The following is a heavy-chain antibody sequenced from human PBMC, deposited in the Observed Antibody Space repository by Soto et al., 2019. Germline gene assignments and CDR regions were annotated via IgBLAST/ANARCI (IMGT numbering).Heavy chain of an antibody. J-gene: IGHJ6*02. V-gene: IGHV3-7*03. Sequence: EVQLVESGGGLVQPGGSLRLSCVGSGFRISNYFMSWVRQAPGKGLEWVANIKEDGSEKYYVESVKGRFTISRDNAKNSLYLQVNSLRDDDTAVYYCARPRFRGMDVWGQGTTVTVSS. CDR2: IKEDGSEK. CDR1: GFRISNYF. D-gene: IGHD3-10*01. CDR3: ARPRFRGMDV.